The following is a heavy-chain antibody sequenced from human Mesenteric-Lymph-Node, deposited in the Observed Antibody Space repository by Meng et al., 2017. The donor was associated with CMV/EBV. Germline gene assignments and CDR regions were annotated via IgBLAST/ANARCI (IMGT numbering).Heavy chain of an antibody. Sequence: GESLKISCAASGFIFSTYSMTWVRQAPGKGLEWVSIISGSGGTTYYADSAKGRFTISRDNSKNTLYLQMNSLRAEDTAVYYCAREGLCAGPSCRAFDIWGHGTLVTVSS. D-gene: IGHD2-2*01. CDR1: GFIFSTYS. CDR3: AREGLCAGPSCRAFDI. V-gene: IGHV3-23*01. J-gene: IGHJ3*02. CDR2: ISGSGGTT.